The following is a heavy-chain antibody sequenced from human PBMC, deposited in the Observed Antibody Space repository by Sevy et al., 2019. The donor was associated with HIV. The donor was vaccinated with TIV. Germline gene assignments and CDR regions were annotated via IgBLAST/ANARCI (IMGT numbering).Heavy chain of an antibody. CDR3: ARDLFDSSAYNWFDP. CDR1: GGSISSGGYY. J-gene: IGHJ5*02. D-gene: IGHD3-22*01. CDR2: VYYSGNT. V-gene: IGHV4-31*03. Sequence: SETLSLTCTVSGGSISSGGYYWSWIRQHPGKGLEWIGYVYYSGNTYYNPSLKSRVTISVDTSKNQFSLKLSSVTAADTAVYYCARDLFDSSAYNWFDPWGQGTLETVSS.